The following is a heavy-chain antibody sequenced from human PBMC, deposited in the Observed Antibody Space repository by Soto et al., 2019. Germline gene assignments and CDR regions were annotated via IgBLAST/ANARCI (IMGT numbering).Heavy chain of an antibody. CDR2: IIPIFGTA. V-gene: IGHV1-69*01. Sequence: QVQLVQSGAEVKKPGSSVKVSCKASGGTFSSYAISWVRQAPGQGLEGMGGIIPIFGTANYAQKFQGRVTITADESTSTDYAELSSLRSEDTALDYCAIDRGRGRYNWCGPWGQGNLVTVSS. J-gene: IGHJ5*02. D-gene: IGHD3-10*01. CDR3: AIDRGRGRYNWCGP. CDR1: GGTFSSYA.